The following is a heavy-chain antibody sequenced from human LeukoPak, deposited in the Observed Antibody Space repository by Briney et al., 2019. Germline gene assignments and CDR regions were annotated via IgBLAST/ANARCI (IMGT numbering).Heavy chain of an antibody. CDR2: IYTSGST. Sequence: SETLSLTCTVSGGSISSGSYYWSWIRQPAGKGLEWIGRIYTSGSTNYNPSLKSRVTISVDTSKNQFSLKLSSVTAADTAVYYCAREDYDFWSGYSKNWSYYMDVWGKGTTVTVSS. D-gene: IGHD3-3*01. V-gene: IGHV4-61*02. CDR1: GGSISSGSYY. CDR3: AREDYDFWSGYSKNWSYYMDV. J-gene: IGHJ6*03.